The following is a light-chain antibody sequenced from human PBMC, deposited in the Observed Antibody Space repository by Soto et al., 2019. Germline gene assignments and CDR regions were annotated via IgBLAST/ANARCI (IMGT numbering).Light chain of an antibody. CDR3: SSYTSSYTWV. Sequence: QSVLTQPASVSGSPGQSITISCSGTTNDVGGYNYVSWYQQHPGKAPKLLIYGVTDRPSGVSSRFSGSKSGNAASLTISGLQAEDEGDYYCSSYTSSYTWVFGGGNKVTVL. J-gene: IGLJ3*02. CDR1: TNDVGGYNY. CDR2: GVT. V-gene: IGLV2-14*03.